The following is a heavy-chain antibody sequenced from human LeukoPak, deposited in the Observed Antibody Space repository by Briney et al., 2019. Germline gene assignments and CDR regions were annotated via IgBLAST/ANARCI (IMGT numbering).Heavy chain of an antibody. V-gene: IGHV3-48*02. J-gene: IGHJ4*02. D-gene: IGHD3-10*01. CDR1: GFTSSSYN. CDR2: ISSSGSTI. Sequence: GGSLRLSCAASGFTSSSYNMNWVRQAPGKGLEWVSDISSSGSTIYFADSVKGRFTISRDNAKNSLYLQMNSLRDEDTAVYYCARLEYYYVSGNYYKLFDYWGQGTLVTVCS. CDR3: ARLEYYYVSGNYYKLFDY.